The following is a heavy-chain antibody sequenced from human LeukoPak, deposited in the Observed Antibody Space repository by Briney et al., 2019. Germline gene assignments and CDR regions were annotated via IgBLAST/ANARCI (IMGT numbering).Heavy chain of an antibody. CDR2: IIPIFGIA. V-gene: IGHV1-69*04. J-gene: IGHJ6*02. D-gene: IGHD6-25*01. CDR3: ARARAAPPSYYGMDV. CDR1: GGTFISYA. Sequence: ASVKVSFKASGGTFISYAISWVRQAPGQGLEWMGRIIPIFGIANYAQKFQGRVTITADKSTSTAYMELSSLRSEDTAVYYCARARAAPPSYYGMDVWGQGTTVTVSS.